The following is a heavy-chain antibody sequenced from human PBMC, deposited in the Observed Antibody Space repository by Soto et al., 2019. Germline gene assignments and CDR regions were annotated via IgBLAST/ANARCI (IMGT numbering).Heavy chain of an antibody. J-gene: IGHJ5*02. CDR3: ANGQLLLEFDP. CDR2: ISGSGGST. D-gene: IGHD2-2*01. Sequence: GGSLRLACAASGFTFSSYAMSWVRQAPGKGLEWVSAISGSGGSTYYADSVKGRFTISRDNSKNTLYLQMNSLRAEDTAVYYCANGQLLLEFDPWGQGTLVTVSS. CDR1: GFTFSSYA. V-gene: IGHV3-23*01.